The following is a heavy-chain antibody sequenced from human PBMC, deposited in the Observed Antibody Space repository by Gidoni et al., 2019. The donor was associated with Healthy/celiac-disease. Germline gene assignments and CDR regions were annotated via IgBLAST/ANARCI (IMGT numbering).Heavy chain of an antibody. J-gene: IGHJ4*02. CDR2: ISYDGSNK. Sequence: QVQLVATGGVVVQPGRSLRLSCAASVFTFSSYAMHWVCPAPGKGLEWVAGISYDGSNKYYADSVKGRFTISRDKSKNTLYLQMNSLRAEDTAVYYCAREGYDSSGYLDYWGQGTLVTVSS. V-gene: IGHV3-30-3*01. D-gene: IGHD3-22*01. CDR3: AREGYDSSGYLDY. CDR1: VFTFSSYA.